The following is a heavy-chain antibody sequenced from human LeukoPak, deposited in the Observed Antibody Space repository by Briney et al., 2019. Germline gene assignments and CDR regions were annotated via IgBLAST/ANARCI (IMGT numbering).Heavy chain of an antibody. CDR3: AREFDSSSWYASAFDI. Sequence: ASVKVSCKASGYTFTTYAMNWVRQAPGQGLEWMGWINPNSGGTNYAQKFQGRVTMTRDTSISTAYMELSSLRSEGTAVYYCAREFDSSSWYASAFDIWGQGTMVTVSS. D-gene: IGHD6-13*01. V-gene: IGHV1-2*02. J-gene: IGHJ3*02. CDR1: GYTFTTYA. CDR2: INPNSGGT.